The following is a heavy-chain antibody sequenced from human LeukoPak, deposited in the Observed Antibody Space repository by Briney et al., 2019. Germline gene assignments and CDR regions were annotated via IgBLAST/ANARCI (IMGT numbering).Heavy chain of an antibody. V-gene: IGHV1-46*01. D-gene: IGHD5-18*01. J-gene: IGHJ4*02. CDR3: AREWRIQLYLPDY. CDR2: INPSIDSI. CDR1: VDTLTTYY. Sequence: ASVKVSCKASVDTLTTYYIHWVRQAPGQGLEWMGIINPSIDSINYARKFQHRVTMTSDTSTSTVYMELSDLRSEDTAVYYCAREWRIQLYLPDYWGQGTLVTVSS.